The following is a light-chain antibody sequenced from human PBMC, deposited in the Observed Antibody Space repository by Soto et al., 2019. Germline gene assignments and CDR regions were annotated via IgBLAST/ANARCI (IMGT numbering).Light chain of an antibody. Sequence: DFQMTQSPSTLSASVGDRVTITCRASQSISSWLAWYQQKPGRAPKLLIYKASSLETGVPSRFSGSGSGTEFSLIISSLQPDDFASYYCQQYGSSSPWTFGQGTKVEIK. J-gene: IGKJ1*01. V-gene: IGKV1-5*03. CDR3: QQYGSSSPWT. CDR1: QSISSW. CDR2: KAS.